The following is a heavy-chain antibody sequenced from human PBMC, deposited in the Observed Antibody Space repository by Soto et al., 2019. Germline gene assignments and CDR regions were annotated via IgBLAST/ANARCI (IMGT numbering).Heavy chain of an antibody. CDR3: AGGFLAQPTRH. J-gene: IGHJ4*02. V-gene: IGHV4-61*03. Sequence: QVQLQESGPGLVKPSETLSLTCSVSGCSISSGTSYWSWIRQPPGKGLEGIAYISDSGSTNYNPSHKGRVTISEGTTKNHFSLKLPSVTTADTAVYYGAGGFLAQPTRHWGQGTLVTVSS. CDR1: GCSISSGTSY. D-gene: IGHD3-10*01. CDR2: ISDSGST.